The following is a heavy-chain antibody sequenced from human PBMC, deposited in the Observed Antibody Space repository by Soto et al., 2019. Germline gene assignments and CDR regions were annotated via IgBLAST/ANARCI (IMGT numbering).Heavy chain of an antibody. Sequence: GVSLRLSCAASGFTFSSYSMNWVRQAPGKGLEWVSSISSSSSNIYYADSVKGRFTISRDNAKNSLYLQMNSLRAEDTAVYYCERGGYYYYDNSGSLDYWGQGTLVTVSS. V-gene: IGHV3-21*01. J-gene: IGHJ4*02. D-gene: IGHD3-22*01. CDR2: ISSSSSNI. CDR1: GFTFSSYS. CDR3: ERGGYYYYDNSGSLDY.